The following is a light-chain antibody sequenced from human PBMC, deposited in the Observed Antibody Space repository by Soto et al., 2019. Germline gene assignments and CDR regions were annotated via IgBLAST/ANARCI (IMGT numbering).Light chain of an antibody. CDR1: SSDVGSYNL. Sequence: QSALTQPASVSGSPGQSITISCTGTSSDVGSYNLVSWYQQHPGKAPKLMIYEGSKRPSGVSNRFSGYKPGNTASLTISGPQAEDEADYYCCSYAGSSTYVVFGGGTKLTVL. CDR2: EGS. V-gene: IGLV2-23*01. J-gene: IGLJ2*01. CDR3: CSYAGSSTYVV.